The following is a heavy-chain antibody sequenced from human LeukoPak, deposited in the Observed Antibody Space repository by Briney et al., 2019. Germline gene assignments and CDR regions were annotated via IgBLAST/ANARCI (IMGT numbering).Heavy chain of an antibody. CDR1: GGSISSGPYY. CDR2: IYYSGST. V-gene: IGHV4-31*03. CDR3: ARARGSYTPFDY. J-gene: IGHJ4*02. D-gene: IGHD1-26*01. Sequence: PSETLSLTCTVSGGSISSGPYYWSWIRQHPGKGLEWIGYIYYSGSTYYNPSVKSRVTISVDTSKDQFSLKLSSVTAADTAVYYCARARGSYTPFDYWGQGTLVTVSS.